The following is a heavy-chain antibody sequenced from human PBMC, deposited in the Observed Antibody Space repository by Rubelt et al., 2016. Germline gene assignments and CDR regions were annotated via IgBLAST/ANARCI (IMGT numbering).Heavy chain of an antibody. CDR2: INQDGSEK. D-gene: IGHD1-26*01. Sequence: GSLRLSCAASGFTFTTYWMSWVCQAPGKGLEWVANINQDGSEKYYVDSVRGRFTISRDNAKNSLYLQMNSLRGEDTAVYYCARALPQWEIYSWGQGTLITVSS. J-gene: IGHJ4*02. CDR3: ARALPQWEIYS. V-gene: IGHV3-7*03. CDR1: GFTFTTYW.